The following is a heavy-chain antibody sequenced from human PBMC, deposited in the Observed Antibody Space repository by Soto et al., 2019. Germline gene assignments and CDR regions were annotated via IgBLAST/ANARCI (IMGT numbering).Heavy chain of an antibody. V-gene: IGHV4-4*02. D-gene: IGHD6-19*01. Sequence: SETLSLTCVVSGGTISSPDCWTLVLQPPGKGLEWIGEIFQSGSTNYTPSLESRVTISVDKSKNQFSLTLTFVTAADTAVYFCARGRGRYSSGWSWFDPWGQGILVTVSS. J-gene: IGHJ5*02. CDR1: GGTISSPDC. CDR3: ARGRGRYSSGWSWFDP. CDR2: IFQSGST.